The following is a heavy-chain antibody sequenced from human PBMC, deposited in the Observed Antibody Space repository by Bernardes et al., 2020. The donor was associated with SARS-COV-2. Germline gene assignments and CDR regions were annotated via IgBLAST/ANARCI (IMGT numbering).Heavy chain of an antibody. J-gene: IGHJ4*02. CDR2: IRCSGDST. CDR1: GFTFTSHA. Sequence: GGSLRLSCAASGFTFTSHAMSWVRQAPGKGLEWVSAIRCSGDSTYYADSVKGRFTISRDISKNTLYLQMNSLRAEDTALYYCAKDKGGGSTEPSDYWGQGTLVTVSS. V-gene: IGHV3-23*01. CDR3: AKDKGGGSTEPSDY. D-gene: IGHD2-15*01.